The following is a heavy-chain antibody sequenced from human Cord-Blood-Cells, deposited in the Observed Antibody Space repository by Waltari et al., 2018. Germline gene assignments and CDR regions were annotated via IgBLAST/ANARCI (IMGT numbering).Heavy chain of an antibody. V-gene: IGHV4-34*01. CDR3: ARGRDGDGFDY. D-gene: IGHD2-21*01. J-gene: IGHJ4*02. Sequence: QVQLQQWGAGLLKPSETLSLTCAVYGGSFSGDHRTWIRQPPAKGLQWIGEINHNESTHYNPSLKSRVTISVDTSKNQFSLKLSSVTAADTAVYYCARGRDGDGFDYWGQGTLVTVSS. CDR2: INHNEST. CDR1: GGSFSGDH.